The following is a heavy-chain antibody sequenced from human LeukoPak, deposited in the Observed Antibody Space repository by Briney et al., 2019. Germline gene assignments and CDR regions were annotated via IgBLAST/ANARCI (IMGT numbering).Heavy chain of an antibody. J-gene: IGHJ4*02. CDR3: ATMRGSSSTVFDY. Sequence: SETLSLTCTVSGGSISSDYWSWIRQPPGKGLEWIGYIHYSGRTNYNPSLKSRITISVDTSKTQFSLKLSSVTATDTAVYYCATMRGSSSTVFDYWGQGTLVTVSS. CDR2: IHYSGRT. CDR1: GGSISSDY. V-gene: IGHV4-59*08. D-gene: IGHD2-2*01.